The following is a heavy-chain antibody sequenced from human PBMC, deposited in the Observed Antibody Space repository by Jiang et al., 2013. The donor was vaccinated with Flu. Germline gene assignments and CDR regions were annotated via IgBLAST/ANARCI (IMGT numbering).Heavy chain of an antibody. V-gene: IGHV1-18*04. CDR1: GYTFINYG. D-gene: IGHD1-26*01. J-gene: IGHJ6*02. CDR2: ISPYNGNT. CDR3: ARDPGDVSRYYYHYGMDV. Sequence: GAEVKKPGASVKVSCKASGYTFINYGISWVRQAPGQGLEWMGWISPYNGNTNSAQKLQGRVTMTTDTSTSTAYMELKSLRSDDTAVYYCARDPGDVSRYYYHYGMDVWGQGT.